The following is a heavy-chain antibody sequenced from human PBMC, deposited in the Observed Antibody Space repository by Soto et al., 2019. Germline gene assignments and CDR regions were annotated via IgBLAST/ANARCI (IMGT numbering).Heavy chain of an antibody. D-gene: IGHD2-15*01. CDR3: ARTKCSGGSCYSWSLDY. V-gene: IGHV4-31*03. Sequence: SETLSLTCTVSGGSITTGGYYWSWIRQLPGKGLEWIGHRYYSESTYYNPSLKSRVSISLDTSKNQFSLKLSFVAAADTAMYYCARTKCSGGSCYSWSLDYWGQGTTVTVYS. CDR1: GGSITTGGYY. CDR2: RYYSEST. J-gene: IGHJ4*02.